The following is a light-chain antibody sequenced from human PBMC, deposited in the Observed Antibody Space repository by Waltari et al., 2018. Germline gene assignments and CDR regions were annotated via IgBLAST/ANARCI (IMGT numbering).Light chain of an antibody. Sequence: ETVMTQSPATLSVSPGERATLSCRTSRTISSNLAWYQQKPGQAPRLLIYGASIRATGFPARFSGSGSGTQFTLTIHSLQSEDFAVYYCQQYNNWPPWTFGQGTKVEIK. J-gene: IGKJ1*01. CDR3: QQYNNWPPWT. CDR2: GAS. V-gene: IGKV3-15*01. CDR1: RTISSN.